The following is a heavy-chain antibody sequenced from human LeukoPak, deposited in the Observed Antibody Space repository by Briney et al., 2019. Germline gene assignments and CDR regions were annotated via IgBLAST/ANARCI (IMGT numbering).Heavy chain of an antibody. CDR2: IYSGGST. CDR1: GFTVSSNY. J-gene: IGHJ4*02. D-gene: IGHD5-18*01. CDR3: ASDIRGYSYGYMDY. Sequence: GGSLRLSCAASGFTVSSNYMSWVRQAPGKGLEWVSVIYSGGSTYYADSVKGRFTISRDNSKNTLYLQMNSLRAEDTAVYYCASDIRGYSYGYMDYWGQGTLVTVSS. V-gene: IGHV3-53*05.